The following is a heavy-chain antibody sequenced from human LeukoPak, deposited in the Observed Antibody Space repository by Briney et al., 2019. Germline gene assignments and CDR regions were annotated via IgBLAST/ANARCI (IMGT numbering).Heavy chain of an antibody. CDR2: IIPIFGTA. V-gene: IGHV1-69*05. D-gene: IGHD3-16*01. CDR1: GGTFSSYA. Sequence: ASVKVTCNASGGTFSSYAISWVRQAPGQGLEWMGGIIPIFGTANYAQKFQGRVTITTDESTSTAYMELSSLRSEDTAVYYCARGGRDLPFDYWGQGTLVTVSS. CDR3: ARGGRDLPFDY. J-gene: IGHJ4*02.